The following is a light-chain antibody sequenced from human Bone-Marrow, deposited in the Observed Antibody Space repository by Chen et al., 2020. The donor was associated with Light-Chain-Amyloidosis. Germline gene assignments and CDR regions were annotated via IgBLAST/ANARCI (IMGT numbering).Light chain of an antibody. CDR1: NIGSTS. Sequence: SYVLTQPSSVSVAPGQMATIACGGNNIGSTSVHWYQQTPGQAPLLVVYDDSDRPSGIPERLSDSNSGNTATLTISRVEAGDEADYYCQVWDRSSDRPVFGGGTKLTVL. V-gene: IGLV3-21*02. J-gene: IGLJ3*02. CDR3: QVWDRSSDRPV. CDR2: DDS.